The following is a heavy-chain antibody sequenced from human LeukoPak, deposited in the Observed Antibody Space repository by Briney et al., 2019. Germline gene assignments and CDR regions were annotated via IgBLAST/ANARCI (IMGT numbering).Heavy chain of an antibody. CDR2: IYYSGST. CDR3: ARGPGSSYSYYYYYYMDV. J-gene: IGHJ6*03. D-gene: IGHD6-6*01. Sequence: SETLSLTCTVSGDSISNDDYYWSWIRQPPGKGLEWIGYIYYSGSTNYNPSLKSRVTISVDTSKNQFSLKLSSVTAADTAVYYCARGPGSSYSYYYYYYMDVWGKGTTVTVSS. CDR1: GDSISNDDYY. V-gene: IGHV4-61*08.